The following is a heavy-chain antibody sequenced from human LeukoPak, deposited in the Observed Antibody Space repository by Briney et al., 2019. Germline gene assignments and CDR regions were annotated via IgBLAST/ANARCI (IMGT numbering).Heavy chain of an antibody. CDR1: GFPFSTYS. CDR3: ARDISTAAGKSGFDY. D-gene: IGHD6-13*01. J-gene: IGHJ4*02. V-gene: IGHV3-21*01. CDR2: ISCSSILI. Sequence: GGSLRLSCAASGFPFSTYSINWVRQAPGKGLEWVSSISCSSILIYYADSVKGRFTISRDNAKNSLYLQMNSLRAEDTAVYYCARDISTAAGKSGFDYWGLGTLV.